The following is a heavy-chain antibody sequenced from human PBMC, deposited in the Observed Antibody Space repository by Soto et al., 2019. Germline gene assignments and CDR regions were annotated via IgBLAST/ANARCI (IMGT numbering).Heavy chain of an antibody. CDR3: AIRMYSTRWYYLDY. CDR2: ISAST. D-gene: IGHD6-13*01. V-gene: IGHV3-23*01. CDR1: GFTVSSYA. J-gene: IGHJ4*02. Sequence: EMQLLESGGGLVQAGGSLRLSCAASGFTVSSYALNWVRQAPGKGLEWVSGISASTYYADSVKGRFTIYRDTSKNTLYRHMNILRAEDTAIYFCAIRMYSTRWYYLDYWGQGTLVTVSS.